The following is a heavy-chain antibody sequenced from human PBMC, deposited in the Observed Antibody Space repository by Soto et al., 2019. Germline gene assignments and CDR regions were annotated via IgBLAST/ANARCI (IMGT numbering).Heavy chain of an antibody. CDR1: NGSIKTDNYY. J-gene: IGHJ5*02. D-gene: IGHD3-9*01. Sequence: PSETLSLACTVSNGSIKTDNYYWSWIRQPPGKGLEWIGYIYFTGSTYYNPSLKSRVSMSIDTSQNQFSLKLTSVTAADTAVYYCARTLRYCIRNTRYLFAPWGQGKMVTVSS. CDR2: IYFTGST. CDR3: ARTLRYCIRNTRYLFAP. V-gene: IGHV4-30-4*01.